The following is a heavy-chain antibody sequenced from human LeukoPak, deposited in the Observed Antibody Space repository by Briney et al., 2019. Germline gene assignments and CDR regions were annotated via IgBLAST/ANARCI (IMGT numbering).Heavy chain of an antibody. J-gene: IGHJ4*02. CDR1: GFTFSTYG. Sequence: PGGSLKLSCVAPGFTFSTYGMTWVRQAPGKGLEWVSAVSSGSNTFYADSVKGRFTISRDNSKNTLYLQMNSLRAEDTAVYYCAKAGPYYFDYWGQGTLVTVSS. CDR3: AKAGPYYFDY. V-gene: IGHV3-23*01. CDR2: VSSGSNT.